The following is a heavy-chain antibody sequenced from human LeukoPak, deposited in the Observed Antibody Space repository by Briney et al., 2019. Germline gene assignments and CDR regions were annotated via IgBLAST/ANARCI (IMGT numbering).Heavy chain of an antibody. V-gene: IGHV1-8*01. D-gene: IGHD5-12*01. CDR3: AKSGVATIEFDY. Sequence: VSVKVSCKASGYTFTSYDINWVRQATGQGLEWMGWMNPNSGNTGYAQKFQGRVTMTRNTSISTAYMELSSLRSEDTAVYYCAKSGVATIEFDYWGQGTLVTVSS. CDR2: MNPNSGNT. J-gene: IGHJ4*02. CDR1: GYTFTSYD.